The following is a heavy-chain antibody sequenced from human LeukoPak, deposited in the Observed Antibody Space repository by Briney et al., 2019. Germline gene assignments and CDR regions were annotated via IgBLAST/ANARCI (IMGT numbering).Heavy chain of an antibody. Sequence: GGSLRLSCVASGFTLSDYYMTWIRQAPGKGLEWVSYIRNRGSTHSYADSLKGRFAISRDNAKNSVYLQMNSLRAEDTAVYYCARVGYYSDTSGHSIPYYYYYMDVWGKGTTVIVS. V-gene: IGHV3-11*04. J-gene: IGHJ6*03. CDR1: GFTLSDYY. CDR2: IRNRGSTH. D-gene: IGHD3-22*01. CDR3: ARVGYYSDTSGHSIPYYYYYMDV.